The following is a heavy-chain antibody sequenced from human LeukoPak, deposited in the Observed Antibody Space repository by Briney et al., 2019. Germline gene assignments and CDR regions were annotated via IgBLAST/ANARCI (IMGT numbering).Heavy chain of an antibody. CDR3: ARGRNDNGGMFFDS. J-gene: IGHJ4*02. CDR1: GASIRSYY. V-gene: IGHV4-59*01. D-gene: IGHD4-23*01. Sequence: SETLSLTCTVSGASIRSYYWSWIRQAPGKGLEWVGFISYSGYTSYSPSLKSRVAISVDTSKSQFSLRLTSMTAADTAIYYCARGRNDNGGMFFDSWAQGTLVTVSS. CDR2: ISYSGYT.